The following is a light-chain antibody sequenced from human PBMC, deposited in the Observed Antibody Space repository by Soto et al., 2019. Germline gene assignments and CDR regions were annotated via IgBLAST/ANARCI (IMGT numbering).Light chain of an antibody. CDR3: CSYAGSYTLL. J-gene: IGLJ2*01. V-gene: IGLV2-11*01. Sequence: QSALTQPRSVSGSPGQSVTISCTGTSSDVGGYNYVSWYQQHPGKAPKLMIYDVSKRPSGVPDRFSGSKSGNPASLTISGLQAEDEAEYYCCSYAGSYTLLFGGGTKLTVL. CDR2: DVS. CDR1: SSDVGGYNY.